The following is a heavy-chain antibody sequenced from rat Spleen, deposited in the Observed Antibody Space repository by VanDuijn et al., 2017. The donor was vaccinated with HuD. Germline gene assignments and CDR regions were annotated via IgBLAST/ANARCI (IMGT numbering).Heavy chain of an antibody. J-gene: IGHJ3*01. D-gene: IGHD1-1*01. CDR2: INSAGTT. CDR3: ARSDGVHYYLPFAD. V-gene: IGHV3-3*01. Sequence: EVQLQESGPGLVKPSQSLSLTCSVTGYSITSSYRWHWIRKFPGNKLEWMGYINSAGTTNYNPSLKSRISITRDTSKNHFFLQVNSVSSEDTATYYCARSDGVHYYLPFADWGQGTLVTASS. CDR1: GYSITSSYR.